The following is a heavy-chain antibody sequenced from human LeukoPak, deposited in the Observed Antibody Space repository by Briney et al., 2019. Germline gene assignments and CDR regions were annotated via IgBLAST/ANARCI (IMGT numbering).Heavy chain of an antibody. J-gene: IGHJ6*03. D-gene: IGHD3-22*01. CDR3: ARDRFDDRSGYYYHYQYYMDV. CDR2: INHSGST. Sequence: KSSETLSLTCAVYGGSFSGYYWSWIRQPPGKGLEWTGEINHSGSTNYNPSLKSRVTISVDTSKNQFSLKLSSATAADTAVYYCARDRFDDRSGYYYHYQYYMDVWGKGTTVTVSS. V-gene: IGHV4-34*01. CDR1: GGSFSGYY.